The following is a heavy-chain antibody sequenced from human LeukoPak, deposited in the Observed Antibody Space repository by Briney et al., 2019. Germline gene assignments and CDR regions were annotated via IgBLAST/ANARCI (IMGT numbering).Heavy chain of an antibody. CDR1: GFAFNNYG. D-gene: IGHD4-11*01. V-gene: IGHV3-33*01. CDR3: ARDLRRTTFDY. Sequence: GGSLRLSCAASGFAFNNYGMHWVRQAPGKGLEWVGVMWSEDNSQHYADSVKGRFTISKDSSKNTLYPQMNSLRAEDTAVYYCARDLRRTTFDYWGQGTLVTVSS. J-gene: IGHJ4*02. CDR2: MWSEDNSQ.